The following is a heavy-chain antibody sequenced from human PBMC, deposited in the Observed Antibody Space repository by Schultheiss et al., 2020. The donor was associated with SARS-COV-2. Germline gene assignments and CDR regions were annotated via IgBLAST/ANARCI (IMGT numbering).Heavy chain of an antibody. V-gene: IGHV4-34*01. J-gene: IGHJ6*03. CDR3: ARDFGPQGYYYYYMDV. CDR2: INHSGST. D-gene: IGHD2-15*01. Sequence: SETLSLTCAVYGGSFSGYYWSWIRQPPGKGLEWIGEINHSGSTNYNPSLKSRVTISVDTSKNQFSLKLSSVTAADTAVYYCARDFGPQGYYYYYMDVWGKGTTVTVSS. CDR1: GGSFSGYY.